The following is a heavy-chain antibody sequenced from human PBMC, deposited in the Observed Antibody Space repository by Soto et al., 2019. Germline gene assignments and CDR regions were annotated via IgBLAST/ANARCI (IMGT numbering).Heavy chain of an antibody. CDR3: ARGVGNSAPDY. D-gene: IGHD1-7*01. Sequence: QVQLVQSGAEEKKPGASVKVSCKASGYTFTSYAMHWVRQAPGQRREWMGWINAGNGNTKYSQKFQGRVTITRDTTASTAYMELSSLRSEDTAVYYSARGVGNSAPDYWGQGTVVTVSS. CDR2: INAGNGNT. V-gene: IGHV1-3*05. CDR1: GYTFTSYA. J-gene: IGHJ4*02.